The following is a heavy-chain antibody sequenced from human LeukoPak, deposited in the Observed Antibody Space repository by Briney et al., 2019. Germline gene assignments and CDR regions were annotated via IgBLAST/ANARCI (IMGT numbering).Heavy chain of an antibody. CDR3: ARVGYYYDSSGYYYPS. Sequence: ASVKVSCKASGYTFTGYYMHWVRQAPGQGLEWMGWINPNSGGTNYAQKFQGRVTMTGDTSISTAYMELSRLRSDDTPVYYCARVGYYYDSSGYYYPSWGQGTLVTVSS. J-gene: IGHJ5*02. CDR1: GYTFTGYY. D-gene: IGHD3-22*01. CDR2: INPNSGGT. V-gene: IGHV1-2*02.